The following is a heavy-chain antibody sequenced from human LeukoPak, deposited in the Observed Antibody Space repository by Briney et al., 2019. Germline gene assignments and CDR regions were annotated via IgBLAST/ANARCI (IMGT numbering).Heavy chain of an antibody. V-gene: IGHV3-21*01. CDR3: ARDNYDYGDYYFDY. J-gene: IGHJ4*02. D-gene: IGHD4-17*01. Sequence: GGSLRLSCGVSGFTFSSYGMNWLRQAPGKGLEWVSFISSGSRSIYYADSVKGRFTISRDNAKNSLYLQMNSLRTEDTAVYYRARDNYDYGDYYFDYWGQGTLVTVSS. CDR2: ISSGSRSI. CDR1: GFTFSSYG.